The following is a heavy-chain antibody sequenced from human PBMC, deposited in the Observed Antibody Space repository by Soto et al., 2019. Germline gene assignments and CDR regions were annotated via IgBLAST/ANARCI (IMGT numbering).Heavy chain of an antibody. D-gene: IGHD3-3*01. CDR2: ISNDGSDQ. CDR1: GFTFKIYG. Sequence: QVQLVESGGGVVQPGRSLRLSCAASGFTFKIYGMHWVRQAPGKGLESVAFISNDGSDQYYADSVKGRFSISRDNSKNTLYLQMNSLRVEDTAVYYCAKPLEIFGVGSASDYWGQGTLVTVSS. J-gene: IGHJ4*02. CDR3: AKPLEIFGVGSASDY. V-gene: IGHV3-30*18.